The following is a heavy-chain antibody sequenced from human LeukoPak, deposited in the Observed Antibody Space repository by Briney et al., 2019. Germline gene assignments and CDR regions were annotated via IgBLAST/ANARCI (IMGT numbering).Heavy chain of an antibody. J-gene: IGHJ4*02. D-gene: IGHD7-27*01. CDR2: IYHSGST. V-gene: IGHV4-30-2*01. CDR1: GGSISSGGYY. CDR3: ARDVNGDYYFDY. Sequence: SETLSLTCTVSGGSISSGGYYWSWIRQPPGKGLEWIGYIYHSGSTYYNPSLKSRVTISVDRSKNQFSLKLSSVTAADTAVYYCARDVNGDYYFDYWGQGTLVTVSS.